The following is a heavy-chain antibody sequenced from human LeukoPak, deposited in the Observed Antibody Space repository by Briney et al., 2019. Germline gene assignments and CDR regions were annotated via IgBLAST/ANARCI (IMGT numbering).Heavy chain of an antibody. CDR3: ARGVREYPSVGAIDY. J-gene: IGHJ4*02. CDR1: GFTFTAFA. CDR2: VSGSGDST. Sequence: GGSLRLSCAASGFTFTAFAMSWVRQAPGKGLDWVSSVSGSGDSTYYADSVQRRFTISRDNSKNTLYLQMNSLRAEDTAVYYCARGVREYPSVGAIDYWGQGTLVTVSS. V-gene: IGHV3-23*01. D-gene: IGHD1-26*01.